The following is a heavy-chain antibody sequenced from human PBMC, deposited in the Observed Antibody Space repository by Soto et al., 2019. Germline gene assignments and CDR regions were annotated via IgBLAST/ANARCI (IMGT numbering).Heavy chain of an antibody. CDR1: GGTVASSHW. CDR2: VYHTGDT. Sequence: SETLSLTCGVSGGTVASSHWWSWVRQSPGGGLEWIGNVYHTGDTNLNPSLQSRVTISVDKSNNQFSLRLNSLTAADTAVYFCAREIVTAGGNNYFDPWGPGTLVTVS. J-gene: IGHJ5*02. D-gene: IGHD2-21*02. V-gene: IGHV4-4*02. CDR3: AREIVTAGGNNYFDP.